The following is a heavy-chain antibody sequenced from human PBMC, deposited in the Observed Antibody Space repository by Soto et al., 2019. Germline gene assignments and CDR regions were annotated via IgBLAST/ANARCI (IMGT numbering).Heavy chain of an antibody. J-gene: IGHJ5*02. CDR3: VGLGCSTTSCSYNWFDP. CDR1: GYIFTSYW. D-gene: IGHD2-2*01. Sequence: TGESLKIYCQGSGYIFTSYWINWVRQMPGKGVEWMGGIDPIDSYTDDSPSYHGHVTISADKTISTAYRQWSSLKASDTAMYYCVGLGCSTTSCSYNWFDPWGQGTLVTVSS. V-gene: IGHV5-10-1*01. CDR2: IDPIDSYT.